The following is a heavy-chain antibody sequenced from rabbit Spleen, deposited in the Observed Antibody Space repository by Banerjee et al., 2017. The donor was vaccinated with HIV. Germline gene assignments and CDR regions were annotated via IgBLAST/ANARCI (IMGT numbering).Heavy chain of an antibody. D-gene: IGHD1-1*01. J-gene: IGHJ6*01. CDR1: GVSFSANSY. V-gene: IGHV1S40*01. CDR2: IDTGSSGFT. CDR3: ARDTSSSFSSYGMDL. Sequence: QSLEESGGDLVKPGASLTLTCTASGVSFSANSYMCWVRQAPGKGLEWIACIDTGSSGFTYFASWAKGRFTISKTSSTTVTLQMTSLTAADTATYFCARDTSSSFSSYGMDLWGQGPSSPS.